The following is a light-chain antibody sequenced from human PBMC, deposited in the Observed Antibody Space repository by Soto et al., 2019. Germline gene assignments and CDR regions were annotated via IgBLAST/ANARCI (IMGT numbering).Light chain of an antibody. Sequence: EIVMTQSPATLSVSPGERATLSCRASQSVSTNLAWYQQKPGQAPRLLIHGSSTRATGIPARFSGSGSGIEFTLTISSLQSEDFAIYYCQQYYNWPPLTFGGGTKVEIK. J-gene: IGKJ4*01. V-gene: IGKV3-15*01. CDR3: QQYYNWPPLT. CDR2: GSS. CDR1: QSVSTN.